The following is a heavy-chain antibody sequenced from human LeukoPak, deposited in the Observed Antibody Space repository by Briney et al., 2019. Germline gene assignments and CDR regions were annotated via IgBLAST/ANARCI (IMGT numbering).Heavy chain of an antibody. CDR1: GFTFSSHG. CDR2: ISPGGSTV. CDR3: ARVRGPTVMTMYFDY. J-gene: IGHJ4*02. Sequence: PGGSLRLSCAASGFTFSSHGMIWVRQAPGKGLEWVSYISPGGSTVYYAESEKGRFTISRDNAKNSLYLQMNSLRDEDTAAYYCARVRGPTVMTMYFDYWGQGTLVTVSS. V-gene: IGHV3-48*02. D-gene: IGHD4-17*01.